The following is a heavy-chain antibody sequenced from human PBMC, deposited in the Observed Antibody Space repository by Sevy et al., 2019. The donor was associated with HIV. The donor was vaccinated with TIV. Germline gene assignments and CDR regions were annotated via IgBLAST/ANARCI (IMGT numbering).Heavy chain of an antibody. CDR2: IYYSGST. D-gene: IGHD3-22*01. V-gene: IGHV4-39*01. CDR3: ARARGYYYDSSGPNYFDY. CDR1: GGSISSSSYY. Sequence: SETLSLTCTVSGGSISSSSYYWGWIRQPPGKGLEWIGSIYYSGSTYYNPSLKSRVTISVDTSKNQFPLKLSSVTAADTAVYYCARARGYYYDSSGPNYFDYWGQGTLVTVSS. J-gene: IGHJ4*02.